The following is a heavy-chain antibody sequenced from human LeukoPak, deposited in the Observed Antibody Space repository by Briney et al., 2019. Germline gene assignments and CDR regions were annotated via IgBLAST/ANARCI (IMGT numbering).Heavy chain of an antibody. J-gene: IGHJ4*02. CDR3: ARGGRSFDS. Sequence: GRSLRLSCAAAAFTFSGYWMSWVRHAPGKRLGWVANIKVDGSEKSYVDSVKGRLTISRDNAKSSLYLQMNSLGAEDTAVYYCARGGRSFDSWGQGTLVTVSS. CDR2: IKVDGSEK. V-gene: IGHV3-7*01. CDR1: AFTFSGYW.